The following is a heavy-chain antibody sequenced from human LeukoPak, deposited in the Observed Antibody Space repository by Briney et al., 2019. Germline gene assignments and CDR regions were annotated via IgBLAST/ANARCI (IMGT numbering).Heavy chain of an antibody. Sequence: GGSLRLSCAASGFTFSSYGMHWVRQAPGKGLEWVAVISYNGSNKYYADSVKGRFTISRDNSKNTLYLQMNSLRAEDTAVYYCANGYCTNGVCYPYYYYYMDVWGKGTTVTVSS. D-gene: IGHD2-8*01. J-gene: IGHJ6*03. V-gene: IGHV3-30*18. CDR3: ANGYCTNGVCYPYYYYYMDV. CDR1: GFTFSSYG. CDR2: ISYNGSNK.